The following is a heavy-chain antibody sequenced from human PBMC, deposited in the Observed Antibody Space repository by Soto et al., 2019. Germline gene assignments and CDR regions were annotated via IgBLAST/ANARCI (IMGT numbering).Heavy chain of an antibody. J-gene: IGHJ5*02. V-gene: IGHV4-4*07. D-gene: IGHD3-3*01. CDR1: GGAISTYY. CDR3: ARGQRFSDWFDH. Sequence: XETLSLTCTVSGGAISTYYWTWIRQPAGKGLEWIGRIYSSGSTKYNPSLQSRVTMSLDTSNNQFSLRLTSVTAADTAVYYCARGQRFSDWFDHWGQGTLATVSS. CDR2: IYSSGST.